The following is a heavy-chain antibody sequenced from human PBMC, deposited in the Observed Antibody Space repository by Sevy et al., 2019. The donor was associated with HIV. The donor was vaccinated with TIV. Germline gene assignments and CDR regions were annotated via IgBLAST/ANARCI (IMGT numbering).Heavy chain of an antibody. J-gene: IGHJ4*02. CDR3: AGGAYYYASRSQNFDY. CDR2: LWYDGTNN. V-gene: IGHV3-33*01. D-gene: IGHD3-10*01. Sequence: GGSLRLSCAASGFTFSSYGMHWVRQAPGKGLEWVALLWYDGTNNYFAASVKGRFTISRDNSKNTRYLQMNSLRAEDTAVYYCAGGAYYYASRSQNFDYWGPGTLVTVSS. CDR1: GFTFSSYG.